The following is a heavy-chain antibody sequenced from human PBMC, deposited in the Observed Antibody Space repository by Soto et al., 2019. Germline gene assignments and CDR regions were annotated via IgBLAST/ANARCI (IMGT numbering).Heavy chain of an antibody. D-gene: IGHD5-18*01. CDR2: SYDSGSI. CDR3: ARGTTRNRRGYSNGYSLAY. J-gene: IGHJ4*02. CDR1: GASISNYY. V-gene: IGHV4-59*01. Sequence: SETLSLTCTVSGASISNYYWSWIRQPPGKGLEWIGYSYDSGSINYNPYLRSRVTISEDTSRNQLSLRLSSVTAADTAVYYCARGTTRNRRGYSNGYSLAYWGQGTLVTVSS.